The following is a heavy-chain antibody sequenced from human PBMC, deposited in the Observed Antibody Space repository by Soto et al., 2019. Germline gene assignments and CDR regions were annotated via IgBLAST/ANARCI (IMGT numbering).Heavy chain of an antibody. Sequence: KQSQTLSLTCAISGDSVSSNSAAWNWIRQSPSRGLEWLGRTYYRSKWYNDYAVSVKSRITINPDTSKNQFSLQLNSVTPEDTAVYYCARVARNWGSTRSGAFDIWGQGTMVTVSS. V-gene: IGHV6-1*01. CDR2: TYYRSKWYN. J-gene: IGHJ3*02. D-gene: IGHD7-27*01. CDR1: GDSVSSNSAA. CDR3: ARVARNWGSTRSGAFDI.